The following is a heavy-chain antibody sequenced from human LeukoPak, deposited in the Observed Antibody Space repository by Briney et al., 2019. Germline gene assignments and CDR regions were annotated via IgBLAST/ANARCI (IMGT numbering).Heavy chain of an antibody. D-gene: IGHD4-17*01. CDR2: IYHSGST. V-gene: IGHV4-38-2*02. Sequence: SETLSLTCTVSGYSISSGYYWGWIRQPPGKGLEWIGSIYHSGSTYYNPSLKSRVTISVDTSKNQFSLKLSSVTAADTAVYYCARRDDYGDPEGIYYFDYWGQGTLVTVSS. CDR1: GYSISSGYY. CDR3: ARRDDYGDPEGIYYFDY. J-gene: IGHJ4*02.